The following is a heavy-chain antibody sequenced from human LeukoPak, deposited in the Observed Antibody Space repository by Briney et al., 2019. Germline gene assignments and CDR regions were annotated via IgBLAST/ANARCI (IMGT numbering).Heavy chain of an antibody. D-gene: IGHD2-15*01. CDR1: GFTFSSYS. CDR2: ICSSSSYI. V-gene: IGHV3-21*01. J-gene: IGHJ6*02. CDR3: ARDTQPYSHYYYYGMDV. Sequence: GGSLRLSCAASGFTFSSYSMNWVRQAPGKGLEWVSSICSSSSYIYYADSVKGRFTISRDNARNSLYLQMNSLRAEDTAVYYCARDTQPYSHYYYYGMDVWGQGTTVTVSS.